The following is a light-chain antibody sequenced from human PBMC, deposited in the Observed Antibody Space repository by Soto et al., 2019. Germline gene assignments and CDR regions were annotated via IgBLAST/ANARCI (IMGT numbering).Light chain of an antibody. CDR2: DAS. J-gene: IGKJ5*01. CDR1: QSVSSY. Sequence: EIVLTQSPGTLSLSQGERATLSCRASQSVSSYLAWYQQRPGQAPRLLIYDASNRATGVPARFSGSGSGTDFTLTISSLEPEDFAVYYCQQRSSWPPTFGQGTRLEI. V-gene: IGKV3-11*01. CDR3: QQRSSWPPT.